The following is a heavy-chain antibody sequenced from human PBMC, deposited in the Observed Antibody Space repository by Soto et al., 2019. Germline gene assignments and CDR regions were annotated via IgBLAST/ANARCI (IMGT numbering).Heavy chain of an antibody. V-gene: IGHV3-33*01. Sequence: SVRLSCAASGFTFSSYGMHWVRQAPGKGLEWVAVIWYDGSNKYYADSVKGRFTISRDNSKNTLYLQMNSLRAEDTAVYYCARGWPGRGGYVDYWGQGTLVTVSS. CDR2: IWYDGSNK. CDR3: ARGWPGRGGYVDY. D-gene: IGHD2-15*01. CDR1: GFTFSSYG. J-gene: IGHJ4*02.